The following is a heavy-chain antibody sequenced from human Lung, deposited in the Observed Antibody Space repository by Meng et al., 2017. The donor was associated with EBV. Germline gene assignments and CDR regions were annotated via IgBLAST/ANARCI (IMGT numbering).Heavy chain of an antibody. V-gene: IGHV4-34*01. CDR1: GGSFSGYY. J-gene: IGHJ4*02. CDR2: INHSGST. Sequence: QVQRQQWGAGLLQPSETLSLTCAVYGGSFSGYYWSWIRQPPGKGLEWIGEINHSGSTNYNPSLKSRVTISVDTSKNQFSLKLSSVTAADTAVYYCAVTRYCSGGSCFDYWGQGTLVTVSS. CDR3: AVTRYCSGGSCFDY. D-gene: IGHD2-15*01.